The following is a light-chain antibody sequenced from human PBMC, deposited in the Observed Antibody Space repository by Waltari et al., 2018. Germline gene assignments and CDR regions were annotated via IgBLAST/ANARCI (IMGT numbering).Light chain of an antibody. Sequence: CRASQGVGRALIWYQQKPGQAPRLLIYGASTRATGIPDRFSGSGFGTDFSLTISRLEPEDFAVYYCQRNDRLPVTFGQGTKVEIK. J-gene: IGKJ1*01. V-gene: IGKV3-20*01. CDR3: QRNDRLPVT. CDR2: GAS. CDR1: QGVGRA.